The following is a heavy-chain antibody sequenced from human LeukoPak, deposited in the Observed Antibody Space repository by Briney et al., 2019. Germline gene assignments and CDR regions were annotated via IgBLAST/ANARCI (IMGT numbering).Heavy chain of an antibody. V-gene: IGHV3-48*03. CDR3: ARDTLDYSSSSSYFDY. CDR2: ISSSGSTI. CDR1: GFTFSSYE. Sequence: GGYLRLSCAASGFTFSSYEMNWVRQAPGKGLEWVSYISSSGSTIYYADSVRGRFTISRDNAKNSLYLQMNSLRAEDTAVYYCARDTLDYSSSSSYFDYWGQGTLVTVSS. D-gene: IGHD6-6*01. J-gene: IGHJ4*02.